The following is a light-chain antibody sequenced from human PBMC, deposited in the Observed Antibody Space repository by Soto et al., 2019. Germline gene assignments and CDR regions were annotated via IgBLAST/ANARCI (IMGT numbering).Light chain of an antibody. CDR2: DTS. Sequence: DIVLTQSPGTLSLSPGERATLSCRASQSVSSYLAWYQQKPGQAPRLLIYDTSNRATGMPARFSGSESGTDFTLSISILEPEDFTVYCCQQRSNWPSTFGQGTRLEIK. V-gene: IGKV3-11*01. J-gene: IGKJ5*01. CDR3: QQRSNWPST. CDR1: QSVSSY.